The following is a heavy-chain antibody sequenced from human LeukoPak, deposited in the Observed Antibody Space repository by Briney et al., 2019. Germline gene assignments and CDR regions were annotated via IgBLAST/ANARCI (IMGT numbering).Heavy chain of an antibody. Sequence: PSETLSLTCTVSGGSIGSYYWTWIRQPAGKGLEWIGRIYTSGSTNYNPSLKSRVTMSVDTSKNQFSLKLSSVTAADTAVYYCAREGSYYDSSGYYYPFDYWGQGTLVTVSS. D-gene: IGHD3-22*01. CDR3: AREGSYYDSSGYYYPFDY. J-gene: IGHJ4*02. V-gene: IGHV4-4*07. CDR2: IYTSGST. CDR1: GGSIGSYY.